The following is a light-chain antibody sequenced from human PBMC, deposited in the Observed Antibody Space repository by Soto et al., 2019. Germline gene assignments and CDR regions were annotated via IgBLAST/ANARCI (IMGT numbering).Light chain of an antibody. V-gene: IGLV2-8*01. J-gene: IGLJ2*01. CDR3: SSYVGNNNLV. CDR1: SSDVGSYNY. CDR2: EVN. Sequence: QSALTQPPSASGSPGQSVTISCTGTSSDVGSYNYVSWYRQHPGKAPKLMIYEVNKRPSGVPDRFSGSKSGNTASLTVSGLQAEDEAAYYCSSYVGNNNLVFGGGTKLTVL.